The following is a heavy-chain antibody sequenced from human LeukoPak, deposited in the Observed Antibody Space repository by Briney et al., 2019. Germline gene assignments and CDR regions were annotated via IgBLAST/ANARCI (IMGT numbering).Heavy chain of an antibody. CDR1: GFTFSSYG. J-gene: IGHJ3*02. D-gene: IGHD3-3*01. CDR2: IGRDATTK. CDR3: VKDGEWTFDI. V-gene: IGHV3-30*02. Sequence: PGGSLRLSCAASGFTFSSYGMHWVRQAPGEGLEWVAFIGRDATTKYYADSVKGRFTISGDSSYNTAFLQMNSLRPEDTAIYYCVKDGEWTFDIWGQGTMVTVSS.